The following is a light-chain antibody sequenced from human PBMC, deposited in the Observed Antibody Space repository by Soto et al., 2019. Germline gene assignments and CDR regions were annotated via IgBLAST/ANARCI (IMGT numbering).Light chain of an antibody. J-gene: IGKJ1*01. CDR2: GAS. V-gene: IGKV3-15*01. Sequence: EILMTQSPATLSVSPGERAILSCRASQNIGTNLVWYQQKPGQAPRLLLYGASTRATGLPARFSGSGTGTDFTLTVTSLPSEDVAVYNWQQYYNWPPCTFGFGNQVVIK. CDR1: QNIGTN. CDR3: QQYYNWPPCT.